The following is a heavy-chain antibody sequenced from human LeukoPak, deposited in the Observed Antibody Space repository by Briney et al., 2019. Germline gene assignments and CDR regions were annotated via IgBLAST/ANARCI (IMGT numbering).Heavy chain of an antibody. Sequence: SETLSLTCAVYGGSFSGYYWSWIRQPPGKGLEWIGEINHSGSTNYNPSLKSRVTISVDTSKNQFSLKLSSVTAADTAVYYCASLLYGFWGGYYGMDVWGQGTTVTVSS. CDR3: ASLLYGFWGGYYGMDV. CDR2: INHSGST. D-gene: IGHD3-3*01. CDR1: GGSFSGYY. J-gene: IGHJ6*02. V-gene: IGHV4-34*01.